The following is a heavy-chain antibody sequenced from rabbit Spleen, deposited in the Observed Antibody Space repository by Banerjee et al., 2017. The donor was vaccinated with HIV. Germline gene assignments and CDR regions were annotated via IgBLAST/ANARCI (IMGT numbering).Heavy chain of an antibody. CDR1: GFSFSSTDY. D-gene: IGHD8-1*01. Sequence: QSLEESGGDLVKPGASLTLTCAASGFSFSSTDYMCWVRQGPGKGLEWITSIYAGSSGATYSATWAKGRFTISKTSSTTVTLQMTSLTVADTATYFCARDTGTSFSTYGMDLWGQGTLVTVS. CDR2: IYAGSSGAT. V-gene: IGHV1S40*01. J-gene: IGHJ6*01. CDR3: ARDTGTSFSTYGMDL.